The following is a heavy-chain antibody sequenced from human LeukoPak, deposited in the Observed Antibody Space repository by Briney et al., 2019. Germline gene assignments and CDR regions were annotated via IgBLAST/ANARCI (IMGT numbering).Heavy chain of an antibody. D-gene: IGHD6-19*01. V-gene: IGHV3-53*01. CDR1: GFTVSSNY. Sequence: GGSLRLSCAASGFTVSSNYMSWVRQAPGKGPEWVSVIYSGGSTYYADSVKGRFTISRDNSKNTLYLQMNSLRAEDTAVYYCATRISSGWSSTEYYFDYWGQGTLVTVSS. J-gene: IGHJ4*02. CDR2: IYSGGST. CDR3: ATRISSGWSSTEYYFDY.